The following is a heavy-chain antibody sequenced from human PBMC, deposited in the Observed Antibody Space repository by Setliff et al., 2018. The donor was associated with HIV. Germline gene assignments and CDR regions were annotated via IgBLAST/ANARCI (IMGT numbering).Heavy chain of an antibody. CDR3: ATREGSGWYFDL. Sequence: PSETLSLTCAVYGESFSTYFWNWIRQPPGKGLEWIGQINHSGNTDYNPSLKSRVTISIDTSKNHFSLRLSSVTAADTAAYYCATREGSGWYFDLWGRGTLVTVSS. CDR1: GESFSTYF. CDR2: INHSGNT. D-gene: IGHD1-26*01. J-gene: IGHJ2*01. V-gene: IGHV4-34*01.